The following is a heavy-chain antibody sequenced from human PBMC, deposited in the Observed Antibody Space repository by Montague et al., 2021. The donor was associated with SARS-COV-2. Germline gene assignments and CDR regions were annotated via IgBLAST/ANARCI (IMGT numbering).Heavy chain of an antibody. CDR2: IYYSGGS. J-gene: IGHJ5*02. V-gene: IGHV4-59*11. D-gene: IGHD3-10*01. Sequence: SETLSLTCTVSGGSMSDHYWSWIRHPPRKGLEWLAYIYYSGGSNTYAPLKSRVTMSVDTSKNQFSLKLTSLTAAATAVYYCASAVSVRRAVNWFDPWGQGTLVTVSS. CDR3: ASAVSVRRAVNWFDP. CDR1: GGSMSDHY.